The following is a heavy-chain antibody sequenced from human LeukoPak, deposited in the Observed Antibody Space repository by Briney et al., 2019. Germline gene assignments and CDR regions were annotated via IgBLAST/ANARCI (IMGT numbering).Heavy chain of an antibody. J-gene: IGHJ4*02. V-gene: IGHV3-30*02. CDR2: IRYDGSNK. CDR3: AKDQPYYYDSSGSAPYFDY. Sequence: PGGSLRLSCAASGFTFSSYGMHWVRQAPGKGLEWVAFIRYDGSNKYYADSVKGRFTISRDNSKNTLYLQVNSLRAEDTAVYYCAKDQPYYYDSSGSAPYFDYWGQGTLVTVSS. CDR1: GFTFSSYG. D-gene: IGHD3-22*01.